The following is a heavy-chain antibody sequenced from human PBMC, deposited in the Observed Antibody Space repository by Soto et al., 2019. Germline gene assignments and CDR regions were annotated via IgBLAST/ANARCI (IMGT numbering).Heavy chain of an antibody. CDR3: ASGIGQGTFFDF. V-gene: IGHV1-2*04. J-gene: IGHJ4*01. CDR2: IHPHGGGT. CDR1: GYSFTDYY. Sequence: ASVKVSCKASGYSFTDYYMHWVRQAPGQGLEWMGWIHPHGGGTNYARKFQDWVTMTRDTSTSTVYMELSRLKSDDTALYYCASGIGQGTFFDFWGQGTLVTVSS. D-gene: IGHD1-26*01.